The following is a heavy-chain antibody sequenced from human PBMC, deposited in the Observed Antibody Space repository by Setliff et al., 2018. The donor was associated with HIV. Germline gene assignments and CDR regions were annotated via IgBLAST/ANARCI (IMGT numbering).Heavy chain of an antibody. J-gene: IGHJ4*02. Sequence: SETLSLTCTVSGGSISSYYWSWIRQPPGKGLEWIGSTHHSGSTYYNPSLNSRVTISVDTSKNHFSLKLRSVTAADTTVYYCARGMDYYDTSGYYQYYFDYWGQGTLVTVSS. CDR3: ARGMDYYDTSGYYQYYFDY. V-gene: IGHV4-59*08. D-gene: IGHD3-22*01. CDR2: THHSGST. CDR1: GGSISSYY.